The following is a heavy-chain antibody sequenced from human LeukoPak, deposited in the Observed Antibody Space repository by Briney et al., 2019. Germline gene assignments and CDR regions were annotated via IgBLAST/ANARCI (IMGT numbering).Heavy chain of an antibody. V-gene: IGHV3-21*01. D-gene: IGHD3-22*01. CDR3: ARGRYDSSGSYSLFDY. J-gene: IGHJ4*02. Sequence: GGSLRLSCAASGFTFSSYSMNWVRQAPGKGLEWVSSISSSSSYIYYADSVKGRFTISRDNAKNSLYLQMNSLRAEDTAVYYCARGRYDSSGSYSLFDYWGQGTLVTVSS. CDR2: ISSSSSYI. CDR1: GFTFSSYS.